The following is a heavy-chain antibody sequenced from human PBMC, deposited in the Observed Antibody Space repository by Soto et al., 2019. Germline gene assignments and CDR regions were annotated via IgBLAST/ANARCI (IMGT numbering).Heavy chain of an antibody. CDR3: TRIYCTTTSCFINGMDV. V-gene: IGHV4-38-2*01. J-gene: IGHJ6*02. CDR1: GYVITNGYH. Sequence: SETLSLTCAVSGYVITNGYHWGWIRQPPGEELEWIGTISHSGHTYYNPSLKSRVTISIDTAKNHLSLILSSVTAADTATYYCTRIYCTTTSCFINGMDVWGQGTTVTVSS. CDR2: ISHSGHT. D-gene: IGHD2-2*01.